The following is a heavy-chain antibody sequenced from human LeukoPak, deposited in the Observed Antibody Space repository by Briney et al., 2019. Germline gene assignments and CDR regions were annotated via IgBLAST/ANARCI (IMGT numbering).Heavy chain of an antibody. CDR2: FSGSGGST. J-gene: IGHJ6*03. CDR1: GFTFSSYA. Sequence: GGSLRLSCAASGFTFSSYAMSWVRQAPGKGLECISGFSGSGGSTYYADSVKGRFTISRDNSKNTLYLQMNSLRAEDTAVYYCARGIAAAGDYYYYYMDVWGKGTTVTVSS. V-gene: IGHV3-23*01. CDR3: ARGIAAAGDYYYYYMDV. D-gene: IGHD6-13*01.